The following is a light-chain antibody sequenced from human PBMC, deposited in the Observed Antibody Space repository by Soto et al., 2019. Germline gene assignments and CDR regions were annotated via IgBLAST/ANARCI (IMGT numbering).Light chain of an antibody. Sequence: EIVMTQSPANLSVSPGERATLSCRASQSVSSNLAWYQQKPGQAPRLLIYGASTRATGIPARFSGSGSGTEFTLTISSLQSEDFAVYYCQQYNKWPPWTFGQGTKVDIK. CDR3: QQYNKWPPWT. CDR2: GAS. V-gene: IGKV3-15*01. J-gene: IGKJ1*01. CDR1: QSVSSN.